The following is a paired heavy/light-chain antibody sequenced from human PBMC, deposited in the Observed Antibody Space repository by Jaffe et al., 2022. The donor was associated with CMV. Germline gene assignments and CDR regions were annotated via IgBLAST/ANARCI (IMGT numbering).Light chain of an antibody. Sequence: DIQMTQSPSTLSASVGDRVTITCRASQSISSWLAWYQQKPGKAPKLLIHRASNLETGVPSRFSGSGSGTEFTLTISSLQPDDFATYYCQEYNSYPWTFGQGTKVDFK. V-gene: IGKV1-5*03. CDR1: QSISSW. CDR3: QEYNSYPWT. CDR2: RAS. J-gene: IGKJ1*01.
Heavy chain of an antibody. D-gene: IGHD5-18*01. J-gene: IGHJ5*02. CDR2: VYYDGSNE. V-gene: IGHV3-33*08. CDR3: ARLYPGYSYGYIDH. Sequence: QVQLVESGGGVVQPGKSLRLSCAASGFTFSSYAFHWVRQAPGKGLEWVAVVYYDGSNEYYSDSVKGRFTISRDNSNNTLFLQMNSLRADDTAVYYCARLYPGYSYGYIDHWGQGTQVTVSS. CDR1: GFTFSSYA.